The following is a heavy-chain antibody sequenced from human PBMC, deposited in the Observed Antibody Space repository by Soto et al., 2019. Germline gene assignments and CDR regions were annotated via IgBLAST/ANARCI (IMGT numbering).Heavy chain of an antibody. CDR1: GFTFSSYF. V-gene: IGHV3-48*01. J-gene: IGHJ4*02. Sequence: GGSLRLSCAASGFTFSSYFMNWVRQAPGKGLEWISYISSSSNTMCYADSVKGRFTISRDNAKNSLYLQMNSLRAEDTAGYYCVRDGSSTYPPRWGQATLVTVSS. D-gene: IGHD3-10*01. CDR3: VRDGSSTYPPR. CDR2: ISSSSNTM.